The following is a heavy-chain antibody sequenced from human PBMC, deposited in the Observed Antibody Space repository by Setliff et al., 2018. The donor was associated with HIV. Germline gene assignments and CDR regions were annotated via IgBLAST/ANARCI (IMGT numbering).Heavy chain of an antibody. CDR1: GYSISSGYY. V-gene: IGHV4-38-2*01. CDR2: IYQSGTT. J-gene: IGHJ4*02. Sequence: SETLSLTCAVSGYSISSGYYWGWIRQPPGKGLEWIGCIYQSGTTYYNPSLKSRVTISVDTSRNHFSLELSSVTAADTAAYYCARLLSTRTVAYYFDFWGQGTLVTVPS. D-gene: IGHD6-19*01. CDR3: ARLLSTRTVAYYFDF.